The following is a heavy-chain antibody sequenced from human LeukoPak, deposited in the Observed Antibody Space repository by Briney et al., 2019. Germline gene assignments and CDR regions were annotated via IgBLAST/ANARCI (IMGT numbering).Heavy chain of an antibody. CDR3: AREDPLVAARGLDY. CDR2: IFYNGGT. CDR1: GGSTSTDY. J-gene: IGHJ4*02. Sequence: PSETLSLTCTVSGGSTSTDYWSWIRQPPGRGLEWIGYIFYNGGTNYNTTLKSRLTMSVDTSKNQFSLRLSSVTAADTAVYYCAREDPLVAARGLDYWGQGTLVTVSS. D-gene: IGHD2-15*01. V-gene: IGHV4-59*12.